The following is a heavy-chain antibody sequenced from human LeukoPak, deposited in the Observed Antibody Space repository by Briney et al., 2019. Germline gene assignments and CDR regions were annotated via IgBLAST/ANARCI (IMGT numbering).Heavy chain of an antibody. CDR2: ISYDGSNK. V-gene: IGHV3-30-3*01. Sequence: GRSLRLSCAASGFTFSSYAMHWVRQAPGKGLEWVAVISYDGSNKYYADSVKGRFTISRDNSKNTLYLQMNSLRAEDTAAYYCARSPGIGVVVITNWGQGTLVTVSS. D-gene: IGHD3-22*01. CDR1: GFTFSSYA. J-gene: IGHJ4*02. CDR3: ARSPGIGVVVITN.